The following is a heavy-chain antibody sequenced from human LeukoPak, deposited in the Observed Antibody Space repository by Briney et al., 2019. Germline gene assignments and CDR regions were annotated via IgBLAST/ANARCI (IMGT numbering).Heavy chain of an antibody. CDR2: INHSGDT. J-gene: IGHJ5*02. CDR1: GGSFTNYY. V-gene: IGHV4-34*01. Sequence: SETLSLTCNVSGGSFTNYYWSWIRQTPGKGLEWIGQINHSGDTSYNPSLRSRITLSVDRSKNQFSLKVTSVTAADTGVYYCARGPGTVGLSPWGQGTLVTVSS. D-gene: IGHD1/OR15-1a*01. CDR3: ARGPGTVGLSP.